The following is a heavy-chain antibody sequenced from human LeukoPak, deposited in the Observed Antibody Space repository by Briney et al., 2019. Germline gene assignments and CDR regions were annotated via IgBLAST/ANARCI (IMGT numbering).Heavy chain of an antibody. J-gene: IGHJ4*02. CDR3: ATSPRIVVPAARRGFDY. V-gene: IGHV1-24*01. CDR2: FDPEDGET. Sequence: ASVKVSFKVSGYTLTELSTHWVRQAPGKGLEWMGGFDPEDGETIYAQKFQGRVTMTEDTSTDTAYMELSSLRSEDTAVYYCATSPRIVVPAARRGFDYWGQGTLVTVSS. D-gene: IGHD2-2*01. CDR1: GYTLTELS.